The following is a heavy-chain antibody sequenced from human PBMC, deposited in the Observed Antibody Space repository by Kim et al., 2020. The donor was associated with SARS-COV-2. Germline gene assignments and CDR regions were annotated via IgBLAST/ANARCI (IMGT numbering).Heavy chain of an antibody. D-gene: IGHD6-19*01. Sequence: SVKGRFTIARDNSKNTLYLQMNSLRAEDTAVYYCARDWQVAGIYYYGMDVWGQGTTVTVSS. J-gene: IGHJ6*02. V-gene: IGHV3-53*01. CDR3: ARDWQVAGIYYYGMDV.